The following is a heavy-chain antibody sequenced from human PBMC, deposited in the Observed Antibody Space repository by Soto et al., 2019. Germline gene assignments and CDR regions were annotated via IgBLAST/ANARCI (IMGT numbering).Heavy chain of an antibody. CDR3: ARGYEYSSRSGMDV. V-gene: IGHV3-33*01. D-gene: IGHD6-6*01. CDR1: GFTFSSYG. CDR2: IWYDGSNK. J-gene: IGHJ6*02. Sequence: VQLVESGGGVVQPGRSLRLSCAASGFTFSSYGMHWVRQAPGKGLAWVAVIWYDGSNKYYADSVKGRFTISRDNSKNTLYLQMNSLRAEDTAVYYCARGYEYSSRSGMDVWGQGTTVTVSS.